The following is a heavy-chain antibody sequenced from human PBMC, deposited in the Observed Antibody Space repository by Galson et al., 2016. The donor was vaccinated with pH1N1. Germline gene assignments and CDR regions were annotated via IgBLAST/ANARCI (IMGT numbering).Heavy chain of an antibody. Sequence: SVKVSCKASGGTFSSYAISWVRQAPGQGLEWMGRIIPIIGIASYAQNFQGRVTITADESTSTAYMELSSLRSEDTAVYYCARYRVVYNSPFDYWGQGTLVTVS. CDR2: IIPIIGIA. CDR3: ARYRVVYNSPFDY. V-gene: IGHV1-69*04. J-gene: IGHJ4*02. D-gene: IGHD5-24*01. CDR1: GGTFSSYA.